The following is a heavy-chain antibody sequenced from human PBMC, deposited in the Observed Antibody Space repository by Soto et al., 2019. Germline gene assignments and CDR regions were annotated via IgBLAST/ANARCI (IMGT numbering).Heavy chain of an antibody. CDR3: ARSGGVYDYSPFDY. V-gene: IGHV1-69*12. J-gene: IGHJ4*02. CDR2: IIPIFGTA. D-gene: IGHD4-4*01. CDR1: GGTFSSYA. Sequence: QVQLVQSGAEVKKPGSSVKVSCKASGGTFSSYAISWVRQAPGQGLEWMGGIIPIFGTANYAQKFQGRVKITGDESTSTAYNELSSLRSEDTAVYYCARSGGVYDYSPFDYWGQGTLVTVSS.